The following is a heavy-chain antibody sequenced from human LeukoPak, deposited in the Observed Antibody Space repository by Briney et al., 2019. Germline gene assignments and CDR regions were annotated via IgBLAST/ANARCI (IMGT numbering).Heavy chain of an antibody. D-gene: IGHD4-23*01. CDR1: GGSISSYY. Sequence: SETLSLTCTVSGGSISSYYWSWIRQPPGKGLEWIGEIYHSGSTNYNPSLKSRVTISVDKSKNQFSLKLSSVTAADTAVYYCAKDYGGNPRPDAFDIWGQGTMVTVSS. CDR3: AKDYGGNPRPDAFDI. V-gene: IGHV4-59*12. J-gene: IGHJ3*02. CDR2: IYHSGST.